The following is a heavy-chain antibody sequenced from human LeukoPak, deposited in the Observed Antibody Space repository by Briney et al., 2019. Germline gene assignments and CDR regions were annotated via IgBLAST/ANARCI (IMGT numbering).Heavy chain of an antibody. CDR1: GGSISSYY. V-gene: IGHV4-4*07. J-gene: IGHJ4*02. CDR2: IYTSGST. CDR3: ARVGDDYGDY. D-gene: IGHD1-26*01. Sequence: SESLSLTCTVSGGSISSYYWSWIRQPAGKGLEWIGRIYTSGSTNYNPSLKSRVTISVDKSKNQFSLKLSSVTAADTAVYYCARVGDDYGDYWGQGTLVTVSS.